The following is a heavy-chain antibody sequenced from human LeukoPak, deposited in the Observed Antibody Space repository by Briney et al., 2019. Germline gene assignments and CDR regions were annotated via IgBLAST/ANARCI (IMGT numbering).Heavy chain of an antibody. Sequence: ASVKVSCKASGYTFTSYGISWVRQAPGQGLEWMGWISAYSGNTNYAQKLQGRVTMTTDTSTSTAYMELRSLRSDDTAVYYCARDLLEGSGWYVLWDYWGQGTLVTVSS. V-gene: IGHV1-18*01. CDR1: GYTFTSYG. CDR3: ARDLLEGSGWYVLWDY. D-gene: IGHD6-19*01. J-gene: IGHJ4*02. CDR2: ISAYSGNT.